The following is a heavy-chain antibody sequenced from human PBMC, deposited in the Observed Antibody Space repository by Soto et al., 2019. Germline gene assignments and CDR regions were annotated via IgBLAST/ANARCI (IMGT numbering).Heavy chain of an antibody. D-gene: IGHD6-13*01. J-gene: IGHJ4*02. CDR3: ARAAAAGVYYFDY. CDR2: ILPIFGTA. Sequence: QVQLVQSGAEVKKPGSSVNVSCKSSGGTFSSYAISWVRQAPGQGLEWMGGILPIFGTANYGQKFQCRVTIPADESTSTAYRELSSLRSEDTAVYYCARAAAAGVYYFDYWGQGTLVTVSS. CDR1: GGTFSSYA. V-gene: IGHV1-69*01.